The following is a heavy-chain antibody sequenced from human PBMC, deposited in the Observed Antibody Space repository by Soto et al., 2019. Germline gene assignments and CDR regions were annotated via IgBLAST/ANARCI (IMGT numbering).Heavy chain of an antibody. V-gene: IGHV3-23*01. CDR3: ARAHSTGWYYFDY. J-gene: IGHJ4*02. CDR2: ISSSVIIT. D-gene: IGHD6-19*01. CDR1: GFTFSTSA. Sequence: WGSLRLSCAASGFTFSTSAMGWVRQAPGKGLQWVSTISSSVIITYYADAVKGRFTISRDNTKNTLYLQMNSLRAEDTALYYCARAHSTGWYYFDYWGQGTLVTVSS.